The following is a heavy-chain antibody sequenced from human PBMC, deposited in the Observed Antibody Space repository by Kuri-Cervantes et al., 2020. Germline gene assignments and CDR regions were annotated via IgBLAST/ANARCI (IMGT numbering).Heavy chain of an antibody. D-gene: IGHD5-18*01. CDR1: GFTFDDYA. Sequence: GESLKISCAASGFTFDDYAMHWVRQAPGKGLEWVSAISGSGGSTYYADSVKGRFTISRDNSKNTLYLQMNSLRAEDTAVYYCARTQTNTAMGRNAFDIWGQGTMVTVSS. CDR2: ISGSGGST. J-gene: IGHJ3*02. V-gene: IGHV3-23*01. CDR3: ARTQTNTAMGRNAFDI.